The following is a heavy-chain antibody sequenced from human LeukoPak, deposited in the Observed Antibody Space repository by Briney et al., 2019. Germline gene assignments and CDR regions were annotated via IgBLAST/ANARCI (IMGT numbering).Heavy chain of an antibody. Sequence: SVKVSCKASGGTFSSYAISWVRQAPGQGLEWMGGIIPIFGTANYAQKFQGRVAITTDESTSTAYMELSSLRSEDTAVYYCASRIERIDRDYGYYYYYMDVWGKGTTVTVSS. CDR1: GGTFSSYA. CDR3: ASRIERIDRDYGYYYYYMDV. J-gene: IGHJ6*03. D-gene: IGHD4-17*01. CDR2: IIPIFGTA. V-gene: IGHV1-69*05.